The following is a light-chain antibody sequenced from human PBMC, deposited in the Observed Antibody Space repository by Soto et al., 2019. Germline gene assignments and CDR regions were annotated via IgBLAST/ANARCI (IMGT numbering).Light chain of an antibody. CDR2: EVY. V-gene: IGLV2-8*01. CDR3: SSYAASDSFVV. Sequence: QSALTQPPSASGSPGQSVTISCTGTSSDVGGYNYVSWYQHHPDKAPKLIIYEVYKRPSGVPDRFSGSKSGNTASLTVSGLQAEDEAEYYCSSYAASDSFVVFGGGTQLT. CDR1: SSDVGGYNY. J-gene: IGLJ2*01.